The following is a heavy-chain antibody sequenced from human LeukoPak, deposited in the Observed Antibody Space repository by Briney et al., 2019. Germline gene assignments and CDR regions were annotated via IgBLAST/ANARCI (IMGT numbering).Heavy chain of an antibody. CDR1: GFTFSDYY. J-gene: IGHJ5*02. Sequence: GGSLRLSCAASGFTFSDYYMSWIRQAPGKGLEWVSAISGSGGSTYYADSVKGRFTISRDNSKNTLYLQMNSLRAEDTAVYYCARDHGDYRSNWFDPWGQGTLVTVSS. CDR3: ARDHGDYRSNWFDP. CDR2: ISGSGGST. V-gene: IGHV3-23*01. D-gene: IGHD4-17*01.